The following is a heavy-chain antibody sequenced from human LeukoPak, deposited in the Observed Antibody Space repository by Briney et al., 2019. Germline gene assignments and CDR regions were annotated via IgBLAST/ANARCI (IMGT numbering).Heavy chain of an antibody. V-gene: IGHV1-69*05. CDR3: ARGRVYYSDSSGYYVYFQH. CDR2: IIPIFGTA. CDR1: GGTFSSYA. Sequence: SVKVSCKASGGTFSSYAINWVRQAPGQGLEWMGRIIPIFGTANYAQKFQGRVTITTDESTSTAYLQLRSLRAEDTAVYYCARGRVYYSDSSGYYVYFQHWGQGTLVTVSS. D-gene: IGHD3-22*01. J-gene: IGHJ1*01.